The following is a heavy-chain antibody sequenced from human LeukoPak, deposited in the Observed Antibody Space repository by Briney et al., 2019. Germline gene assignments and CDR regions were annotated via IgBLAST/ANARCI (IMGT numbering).Heavy chain of an antibody. J-gene: IGHJ4*02. D-gene: IGHD6-13*01. CDR3: ARDFGYSSSWYRFDC. CDR1: GYTFTSYG. V-gene: IGHV1-18*01. Sequence: ASVKVSCKASGYTFTSYGISWVRQAPGQGLEWMGWISAYNGNTNYAQKLQGRVTMTTDTSTSTAYMELRSLRSDATAVYYCARDFGYSSSWYRFDCWGQGTLVTVSS. CDR2: ISAYNGNT.